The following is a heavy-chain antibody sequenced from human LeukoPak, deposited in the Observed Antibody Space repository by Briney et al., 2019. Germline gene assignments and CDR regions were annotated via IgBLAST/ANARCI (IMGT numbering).Heavy chain of an antibody. Sequence: PSQTLSLTCNVSGGSISSTSYYWAWIRQPPGKGLEWIGSIYYRLTSHYNPSSYEGEPHYNPSLKSRVAISVDTSRNHFSLRLTSVTAADTATYYCVVAIANEYFLFWGPGSLVTVSS. CDR3: VVAIANEYFLF. CDR1: GGSISSTSYY. CDR2: IYYRLTSHYNPSSYEGEP. V-gene: IGHV4-39*01. D-gene: IGHD2-21*01. J-gene: IGHJ1*01.